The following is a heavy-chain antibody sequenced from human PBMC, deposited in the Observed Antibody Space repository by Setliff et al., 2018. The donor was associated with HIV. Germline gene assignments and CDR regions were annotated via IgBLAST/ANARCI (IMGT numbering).Heavy chain of an antibody. CDR1: GYSFTSYA. Sequence: ASVKVSCKASGYSFTSYAISWVRQAPGQGLEWMAWISPNSGYTLFAQKFRGRVTMTADTSTSTAYMDLGSLRSDDTAVYYCARGAWYSSGWYSSRYMDVWGKGTTVTVSS. V-gene: IGHV1-18*01. CDR3: ARGAWYSSGWYSSRYMDV. CDR2: ISPNSGYT. J-gene: IGHJ6*03. D-gene: IGHD6-19*01.